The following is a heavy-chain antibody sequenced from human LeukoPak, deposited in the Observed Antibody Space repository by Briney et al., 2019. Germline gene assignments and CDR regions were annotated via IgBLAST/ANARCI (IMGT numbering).Heavy chain of an antibody. D-gene: IGHD6-13*01. J-gene: IGHJ4*02. CDR2: ISWNSGSI. CDR1: GFTFDDYA. Sequence: PGGSLRLSCAASGFTFDDYAMHWVRQAPGKGLEWVSGISWNSGSIGYADSVKGRFTISRDNAKNSLFLQMNSLSAEDTALYYCAKAAGIAAAGKRDYFDYWGQGTLVTVSS. CDR3: AKAAGIAAAGKRDYFDY. V-gene: IGHV3-9*01.